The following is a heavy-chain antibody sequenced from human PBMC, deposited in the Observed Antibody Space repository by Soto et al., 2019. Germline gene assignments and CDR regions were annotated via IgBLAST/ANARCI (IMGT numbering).Heavy chain of an antibody. CDR1: GGTFSSYA. Sequence: GASVKVSCKASGGTFSSYAISWVRQAPGQGLEWMGGIIPIFGTANYAQKFQGRVTITADESTSTAYMELSSLRSEDTAVYYCAGGYSYGYEDYYGMDVGGQGPTVTVSS. D-gene: IGHD5-18*01. CDR3: AGGYSYGYEDYYGMDV. J-gene: IGHJ6*02. V-gene: IGHV1-69*13. CDR2: IIPIFGTA.